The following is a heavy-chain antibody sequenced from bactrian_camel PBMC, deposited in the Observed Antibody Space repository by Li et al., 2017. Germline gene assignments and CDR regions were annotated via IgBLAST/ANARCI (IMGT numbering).Heavy chain of an antibody. Sequence: VQLVESGGGSVQAGESLRLSCVVTGYTANFYCMGWFRQAVGQEREAVAAVYRVGGNAFYADSVKGRFTISQDDANNTVYLQMNKLKPEDTAMYYCAAAALTYDCYSWRGLNSYDYHNWGQGTQVTVS. CDR3: AAAALTYDCYSWRGLNSYDYHN. CDR2: VYRVGGNA. V-gene: IGHV3S31*01. CDR1: GYTANFYC. J-gene: IGHJ4*01. D-gene: IGHD3*01.